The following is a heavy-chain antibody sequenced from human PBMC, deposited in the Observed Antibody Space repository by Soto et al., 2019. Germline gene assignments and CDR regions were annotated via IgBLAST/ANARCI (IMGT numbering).Heavy chain of an antibody. CDR3: ARLIAGLRYFDPDYYGMDV. CDR1: SDSIRAYC. J-gene: IGHJ6*02. CDR2: VYYTGST. Sequence: PSETLSLTCTISSDSIRAYCWNWIRQPPRKGLEWIGNVYYTGSTNSGNTNYNPSLKSRVTISVDTSKNQFSLKLSSVTAADTAVYYCARLIAGLRYFDPDYYGMDVWGQGTTVTVSS. V-gene: IGHV4-59*01. D-gene: IGHD3-9*01.